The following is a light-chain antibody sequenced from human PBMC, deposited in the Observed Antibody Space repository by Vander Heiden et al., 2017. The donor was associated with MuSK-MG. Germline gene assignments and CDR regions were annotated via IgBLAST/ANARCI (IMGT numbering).Light chain of an antibody. Sequence: DMQSTDLPSFLSASVGDRVTITCRASQGISSYLAWYQQKPGKAPKLLIYAASTLQSGVPSRFSASGFGTEFTLTSSCPHLVDFATYYCQHGKSYPGVTFGHGTKVDIK. J-gene: IGKJ3*01. CDR2: AAS. CDR3: QHGKSYPGVT. V-gene: IGKV1-9*01. CDR1: QGISSY.